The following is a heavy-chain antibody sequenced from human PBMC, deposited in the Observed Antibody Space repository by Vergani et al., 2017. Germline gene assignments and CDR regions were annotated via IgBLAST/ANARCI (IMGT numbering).Heavy chain of an antibody. CDR3: AGKWGVQVWLTGYFDL. V-gene: IGHV3-11*01. J-gene: IGHJ2*01. D-gene: IGHD5-18*01. CDR1: GFTFSDYY. Sequence: QVQLVESGGGLVKPGGSLRLSCAASGFTFSDYYMSWIRQAPGKGLEWVSYISSSGSTIYYADSVKGRFTISRDNPKNSLYLQMNSLRAEDTAVNYCAGKWGVQVWLTGYFDLWGRGTLVTVSS. CDR2: ISSSGSTI.